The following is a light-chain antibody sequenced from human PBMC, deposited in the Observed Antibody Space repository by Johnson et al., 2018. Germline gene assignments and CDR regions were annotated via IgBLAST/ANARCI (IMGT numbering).Light chain of an antibody. CDR2: ENN. CDR1: SSNIVNNY. V-gene: IGLV1-51*02. Sequence: QSVLTQPPSVSAAPGQKVTISCSGSSSNIVNNYVSWYQQLPGTAPKLLIYENNKRPSGIPDRFSGSKSGTSATLGITGLQTGDEADYYCGTWDSSLSAGNVFGTGTPVTV. J-gene: IGLJ1*01. CDR3: GTWDSSLSAGNV.